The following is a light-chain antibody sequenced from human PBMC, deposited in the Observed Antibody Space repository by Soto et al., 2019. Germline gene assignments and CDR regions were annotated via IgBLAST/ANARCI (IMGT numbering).Light chain of an antibody. CDR1: QDIGTW. J-gene: IGKJ1*01. Sequence: DIQMTQSPSTLSASVGDRVTITCRASQDIGTWLAWYQQKPEKAPKVLIYRASHLESGVPSRFSASGSGTEFSLTINSLQADDFATYYCQQYHSYSWTFGQVTKVAIK. V-gene: IGKV1-5*03. CDR3: QQYHSYSWT. CDR2: RAS.